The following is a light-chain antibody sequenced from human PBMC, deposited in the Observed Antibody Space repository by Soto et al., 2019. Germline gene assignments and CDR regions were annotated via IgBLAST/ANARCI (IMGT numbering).Light chain of an antibody. J-gene: IGKJ1*01. CDR3: QQYGISPT. Sequence: DIVLTQSPGTLSLSPGERATLSCRASQSVGSNYLAWYQQKPDQAPRLALFDVSGRATGIPDRFSGSGSGTDFTLTISRLEPEDSAVYYCQQYGISPTFGQGTKVEIK. CDR2: DVS. V-gene: IGKV3-20*01. CDR1: QSVGSNY.